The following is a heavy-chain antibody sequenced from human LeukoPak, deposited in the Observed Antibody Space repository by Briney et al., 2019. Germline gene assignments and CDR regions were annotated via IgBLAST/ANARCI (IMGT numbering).Heavy chain of an antibody. J-gene: IGHJ4*02. Sequence: ASVKVSCKASGYTFSISDINWVRQATGQGLEWMGWMNPNSGNTGYVQKFQGRVTMTRNTSISTAYMELSSLRSEDTAVYYCARGVTYCSSTSCYTLDYWGQGTLVTVSS. D-gene: IGHD2-2*02. CDR3: ARGVTYCSSTSCYTLDY. CDR2: MNPNSGNT. V-gene: IGHV1-8*01. CDR1: GYTFSISD.